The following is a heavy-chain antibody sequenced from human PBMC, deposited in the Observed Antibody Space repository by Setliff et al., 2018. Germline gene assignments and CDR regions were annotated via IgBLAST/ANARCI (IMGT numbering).Heavy chain of an antibody. Sequence: GGSLRLSCAASGFTFNTYWMTWVRQAPGKGLEWVANIKQDGSQDYYADSMKGRFTISRDNSKSSVYLQMNDLRVKDTAIYYCAKDRVDDGVWDFDSWGQGILVTVSS. J-gene: IGHJ4*02. CDR1: GFTFNTYW. CDR2: IKQDGSQD. D-gene: IGHD2-8*01. CDR3: AKDRVDDGVWDFDS. V-gene: IGHV3-7*03.